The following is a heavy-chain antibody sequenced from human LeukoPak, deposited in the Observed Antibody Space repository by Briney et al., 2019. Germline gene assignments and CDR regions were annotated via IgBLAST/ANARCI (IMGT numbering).Heavy chain of an antibody. CDR1: GGSVSDYY. CDR2: IYHTGST. D-gene: IGHD2-15*01. Sequence: SETLSLTCTISGGSVSDYYWSWIRQSPGKGLEWIGYIYHTGSTSYSPSLKSRVTISADTSQNQFSLKLSPVTAADTAVYYCAKEAVIVVVVAATLVDYYYMDVWGKGTTVTISS. J-gene: IGHJ6*03. V-gene: IGHV4-59*02. CDR3: AKEAVIVVVVAATLVDYYYMDV.